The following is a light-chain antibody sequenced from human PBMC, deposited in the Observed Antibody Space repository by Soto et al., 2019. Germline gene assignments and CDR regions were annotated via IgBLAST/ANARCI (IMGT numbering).Light chain of an antibody. CDR3: QQRSNWTPIT. V-gene: IGKV3D-20*02. CDR2: GAS. CDR1: QSVSRNY. Sequence: EIVLTQSPGTQSLSPGERATLSCRASQSVSRNYLAWYRQKPGQAPRLLIYGASSRATGIPDRFGGSGSGTDFTLTISSLEPEDFAVYYCQQRSNWTPITFGQGTRLEIK. J-gene: IGKJ5*01.